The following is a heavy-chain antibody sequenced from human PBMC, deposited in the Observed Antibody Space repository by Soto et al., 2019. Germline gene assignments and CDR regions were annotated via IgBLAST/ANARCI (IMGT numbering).Heavy chain of an antibody. J-gene: IGHJ6*02. Sequence: GESLKISCKGSGYSFTSYWIGWVRQMPGKGLEWMGIIYPGDSDTRYSPSFQGQVTISADKSVSTAYLQWSSLKASDTAMYYCAGGGVRGVITRTRDYYGMDVWGQGTKVTVSS. CDR2: IYPGDSDT. V-gene: IGHV5-51*01. CDR1: GYSFTSYW. CDR3: AGGGVRGVITRTRDYYGMDV. D-gene: IGHD3-10*01.